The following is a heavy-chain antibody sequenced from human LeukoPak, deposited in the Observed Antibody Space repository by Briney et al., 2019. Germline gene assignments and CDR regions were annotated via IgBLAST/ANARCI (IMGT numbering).Heavy chain of an antibody. J-gene: IGHJ4*02. CDR1: GGSISSGDYY. V-gene: IGHV4-30-4*01. D-gene: IGHD3-22*01. CDR3: ARGDYYDSSGYDY. CDR2: IYYSGST. Sequence: SETLSLTCTVSGGSISSGDYYWSWIRQPSGKGLEWIGYIYYSGSTYYNPSLKSRVTISVDTSKNQFSLKLSSVTAADTAVYYCARGDYYDSSGYDYWGQGTLVTVSS.